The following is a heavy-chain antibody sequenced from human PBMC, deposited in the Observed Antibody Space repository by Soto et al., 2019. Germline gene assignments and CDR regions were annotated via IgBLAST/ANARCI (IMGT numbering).Heavy chain of an antibody. J-gene: IGHJ6*02. D-gene: IGHD3-10*01. CDR2: ISAYNGNT. Sequence: GASVKVSCKASGYTFTSYGISWVRQAPGQGLEWMGWISAYNGNTNYAQKFQGRVTITADESTSTAYMELSSLRSEDTAVYYCARDGRDYYGSGSYNYYYGMDVWGQGTTVTVSS. CDR1: GYTFTSYG. CDR3: ARDGRDYYGSGSYNYYYGMDV. V-gene: IGHV1-18*01.